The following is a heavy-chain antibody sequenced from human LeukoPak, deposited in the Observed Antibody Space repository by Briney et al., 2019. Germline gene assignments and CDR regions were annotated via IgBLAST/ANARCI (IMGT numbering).Heavy chain of an antibody. V-gene: IGHV5-51*01. Sequence: GESLKISCKGSGYSFTSYWIGWVRQMPGKGLEWMGIIYPGDSDTRYSPSFQGQVTISADKSISTAYLQWSSLKASDTAMYYCARRFLTMVRGEEDWFDPWGQGTLVTVSS. CDR1: GYSFTSYW. CDR2: IYPGDSDT. CDR3: ARRFLTMVRGEEDWFDP. D-gene: IGHD3-10*01. J-gene: IGHJ5*02.